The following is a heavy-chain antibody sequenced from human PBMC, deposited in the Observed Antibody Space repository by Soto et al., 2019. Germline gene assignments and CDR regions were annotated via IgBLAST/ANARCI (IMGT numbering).Heavy chain of an antibody. V-gene: IGHV5-51*01. CDR1: GYSFTSYW. CDR3: ARHPTLSLYHYSYYYHRMYF. J-gene: IGHJ6*02. CDR2: IYPGDSVT. Sequence: GESLKISCKGSGYSFTSYWIGWVRQMPGKGLEWMGIIYPGDSVTRYSPSFQGQVTISADKSISTVYLQWSSLKASDTAMYYCARHPTLSLYHYSYYYHRMYFWGQGSTVPVAS. D-gene: IGHD4-4*01.